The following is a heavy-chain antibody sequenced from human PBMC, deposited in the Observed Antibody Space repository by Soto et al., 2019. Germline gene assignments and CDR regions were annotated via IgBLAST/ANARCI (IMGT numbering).Heavy chain of an antibody. D-gene: IGHD1-20*01. V-gene: IGHV1-46*01. CDR2: INPSGGST. Sequence: ASVKVSCKASGYTFTSYYMHWVRQAPGQGLDWMGIINPSGGSTSYAQKFQGRVTMTRDTSTSTVYMELSSLRSEDKAVYYCARERLPYNWNVLRTRGRYYGMDVWGQGTTVTVSS. J-gene: IGHJ6*02. CDR1: GYTFTSYY. CDR3: ARERLPYNWNVLRTRGRYYGMDV.